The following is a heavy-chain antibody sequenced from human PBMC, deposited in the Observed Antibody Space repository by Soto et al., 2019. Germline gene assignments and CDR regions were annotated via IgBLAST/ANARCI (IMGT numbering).Heavy chain of an antibody. J-gene: IGHJ4*02. Sequence: QVQLLQSGAEAKKPGASVKVSCKASADTFANYGISWVRQAPGQGPEWMGWITPSNGDTNYAQKFQGRVIMTTDTSTSTAYMEVSSLRSDDTAVYYCARLAPCSGGNCYSRPLDSWGQGTLVTVSS. CDR1: ADTFANYG. CDR2: ITPSNGDT. CDR3: ARLAPCSGGNCYSRPLDS. V-gene: IGHV1-18*01. D-gene: IGHD2-15*01.